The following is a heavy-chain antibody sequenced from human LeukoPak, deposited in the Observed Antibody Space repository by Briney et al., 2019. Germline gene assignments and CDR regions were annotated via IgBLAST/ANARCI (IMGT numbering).Heavy chain of an antibody. CDR3: ARDFYGGNWGDAFDI. J-gene: IGHJ3*02. CDR1: GFTFSSYS. CDR2: ISSSSSYI. Sequence: GGSLRLSCAASGFTFSSYSMNWVRQAPGKGLEWVSSISSSSSYIYYADSVKGRFTISRDNAKNPLYLQMNSLRAEDTAVYYCARDFYGGNWGDAFDIWGQGTMVTVSS. V-gene: IGHV3-21*01. D-gene: IGHD4-23*01.